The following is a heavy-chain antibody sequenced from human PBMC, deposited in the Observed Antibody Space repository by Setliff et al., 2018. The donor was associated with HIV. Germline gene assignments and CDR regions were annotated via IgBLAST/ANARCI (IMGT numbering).Heavy chain of an antibody. V-gene: IGHV1-46*01. CDR1: GYTFTSYY. D-gene: IGHD5-18*01. J-gene: IGHJ4*02. CDR2: INPSGGST. CDR3: ATPEDIQDSDGLRAFDS. Sequence: ASVKVSCKASGYTFTSYYMHWVRQAPGQGLEWMGIINPSGGSTTYAQKLQGRVTMTRDTSTSTVYMELSSLRSEDTAVYFCATPEDIQDSDGLRAFDSWGQGTLVTVSS.